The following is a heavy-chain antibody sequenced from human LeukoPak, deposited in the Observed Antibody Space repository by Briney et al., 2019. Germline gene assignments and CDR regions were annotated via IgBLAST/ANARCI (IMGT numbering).Heavy chain of an antibody. J-gene: IGHJ4*02. CDR1: GYTFTSYD. CDR2: MNPNSGNT. Sequence: ASVKVSCKASGYTFTSYDINWVRQATGQGLEWMGWMNPNSGNTGYAQKFQGRVSITADASTNTAFLELSSLRSEDTALYYCAREGYYDGSGYYSRAHFDYWGQGTQVTVSS. V-gene: IGHV1-8*01. CDR3: AREGYYDGSGYYSRAHFDY. D-gene: IGHD3-22*01.